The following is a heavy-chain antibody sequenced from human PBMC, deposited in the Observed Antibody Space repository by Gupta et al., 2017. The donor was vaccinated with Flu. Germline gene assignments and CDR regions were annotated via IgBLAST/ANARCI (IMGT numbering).Heavy chain of an antibody. V-gene: IGHV3-64D*06. CDR2: ISSNGGST. Sequence: EVQLVESGGGLVQPGGSLRLSCSASGFTFSSYAMHWVRQAPGKGLEYVSAISSNGGSTYYADSVKGRFTISRDNSKNTLYLQMSSLRAEDTAVYYCVKDSSLYSSGWSIDYWGQGTLVTVSS. CDR1: GFTFSSYA. D-gene: IGHD6-19*01. J-gene: IGHJ4*02. CDR3: VKDSSLYSSGWSIDY.